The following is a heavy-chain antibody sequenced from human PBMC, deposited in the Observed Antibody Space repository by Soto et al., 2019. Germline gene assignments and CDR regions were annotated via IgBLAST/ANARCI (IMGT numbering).Heavy chain of an antibody. J-gene: IGHJ4*02. Sequence: EVPLVESGGGLVKPGGSLRLSCAVSGITFSKAWMTWVRQAPGKGLEWVGRIKDKADGVTTDYAAPVKDRFTISRDESKDTLYLQMNSLKTEDTAVYYCAKVRYGYDPVFDYWGQGTLVTVSS. D-gene: IGHD5-12*01. CDR2: IKDKADGVTT. CDR1: GITFSKAW. CDR3: AKVRYGYDPVFDY. V-gene: IGHV3-15*05.